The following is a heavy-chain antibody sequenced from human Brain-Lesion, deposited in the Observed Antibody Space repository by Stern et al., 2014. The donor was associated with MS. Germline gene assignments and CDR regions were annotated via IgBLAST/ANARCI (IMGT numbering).Heavy chain of an antibody. J-gene: IGHJ6*02. Sequence: VQLVESGAEVKKPGASVKVSCKTSGYIFTGYYIHWVRQAPGQGLEWMAWINPNTGGTKDAQKFQGRVTMRRDKSISTAYVELSSLTSDDTAVYYCARDQRGITIFGVVTDYYYLGMDVWGQGTTVTVSS. CDR3: ARDQRGITIFGVVTDYYYLGMDV. V-gene: IGHV1-2*02. CDR2: INPNTGGT. CDR1: GYIFTGYY. D-gene: IGHD3-3*01.